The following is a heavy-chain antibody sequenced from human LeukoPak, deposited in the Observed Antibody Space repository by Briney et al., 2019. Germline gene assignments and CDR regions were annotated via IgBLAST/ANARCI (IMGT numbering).Heavy chain of an antibody. D-gene: IGHD4-17*01. CDR3: ARDYGDYHFDY. V-gene: IGHV1-2*04. J-gene: IGHJ4*02. CDR2: INPNSGGT. CDR1: GYTFTGYY. Sequence: AASVKVSCKASGYTFTGYYMHWVRQAPGQGLEWMGWINPNSGGTNYAQKFQGWVTMTRDTSISTAYMELSRLRSDDTAVYYCARDYGDYHFDYWGQGTLVTVSP.